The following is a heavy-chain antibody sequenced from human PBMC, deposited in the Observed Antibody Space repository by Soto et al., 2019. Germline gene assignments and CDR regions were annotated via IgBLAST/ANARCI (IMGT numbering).Heavy chain of an antibody. D-gene: IGHD3-16*01. J-gene: IGHJ3*02. Sequence: GGSLRLSCAASGFTFSSYAMSWVRQAPGKGLEWVSAISGSGGSTYYADSVKGRFTMSRDISKNTLYLQMNSLRAEDTAVYYCAKDGVLADGHDAFDIWGQGTMVTV. V-gene: IGHV3-23*01. CDR1: GFTFSSYA. CDR3: AKDGVLADGHDAFDI. CDR2: ISGSGGST.